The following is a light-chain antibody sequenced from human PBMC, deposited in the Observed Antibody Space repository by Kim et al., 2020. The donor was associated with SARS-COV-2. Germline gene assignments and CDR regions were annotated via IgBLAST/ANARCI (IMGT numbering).Light chain of an antibody. CDR1: QSVSSN. CDR3: QQYNNWPYT. J-gene: IGKJ2*01. Sequence: SVSAGERATRSCRASQSVSSNLAWYQQNPGQAPRLLIYGASTRATGIPSRFSGSGSGTEFTLTISSLQSEDFAVYSCQQYNNWPYTFGQGTKLEI. V-gene: IGKV3-15*01. CDR2: GAS.